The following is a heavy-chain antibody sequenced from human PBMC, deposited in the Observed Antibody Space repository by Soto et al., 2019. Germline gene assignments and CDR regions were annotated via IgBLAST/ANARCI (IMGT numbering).Heavy chain of an antibody. Sequence: SVKVSCKASGVTFSSYAISWVRQAPGQGLEWMGGIIPIFGTANYAQKFQGRVTITADESTSTAYMELSSLRSEDTAVYYCATPVSSGWYDAFDIWGQGTMVTVSS. J-gene: IGHJ3*02. D-gene: IGHD6-19*01. CDR3: ATPVSSGWYDAFDI. CDR1: GVTFSSYA. CDR2: IIPIFGTA. V-gene: IGHV1-69*13.